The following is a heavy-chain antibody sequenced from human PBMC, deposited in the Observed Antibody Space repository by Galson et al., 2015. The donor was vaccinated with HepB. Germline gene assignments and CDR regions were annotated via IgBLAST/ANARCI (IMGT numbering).Heavy chain of an antibody. CDR1: GGTFSSYA. D-gene: IGHD6-13*01. V-gene: IGHV1-69*13. CDR3: ARVGAGTRIAAAVWVY. Sequence: SVKVSCKASGGTFSSYAISWVRQAPGQGLEWMGGIIPIFGTANYAQKFQGRVTITADESTSTAYMELSSLRSEDTAVYYCARVGAGTRIAAAVWVYWGQGTLVTVSS. CDR2: IIPIFGTA. J-gene: IGHJ4*02.